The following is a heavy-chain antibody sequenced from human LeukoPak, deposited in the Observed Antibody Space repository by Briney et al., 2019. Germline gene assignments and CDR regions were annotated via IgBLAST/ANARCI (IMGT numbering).Heavy chain of an antibody. CDR1: GYTFTSDD. CDR2: MNSTSGHT. J-gene: IGHJ4*02. D-gene: IGHD3-10*01. Sequence: ASVKVSCKASGYTFTSDDINWVRQATGQGLEWMGWMNSTSGHTGYAQNFQGRVTMTRDTSISTAYMELNSLTSEDTAVYYCARSPVGVRKKHDFWGQGTLVIVSS. CDR3: ARSPVGVRKKHDF. V-gene: IGHV1-8*01.